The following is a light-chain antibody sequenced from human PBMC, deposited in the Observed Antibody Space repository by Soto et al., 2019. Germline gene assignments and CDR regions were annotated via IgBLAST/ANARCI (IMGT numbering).Light chain of an antibody. CDR2: GAS. CDR1: QSVSSN. V-gene: IGKV3-15*01. Sequence: EIVMTQSPAILSVSPGERATLSCRASQSVSSNLAWYQQKPGQAPRLLIYGASTRATGIPARFSDSGSGTEFTLTISSLQSEDFAVYYCQQYNNWPSLTFGGGTKVEIK. CDR3: QQYNNWPSLT. J-gene: IGKJ4*01.